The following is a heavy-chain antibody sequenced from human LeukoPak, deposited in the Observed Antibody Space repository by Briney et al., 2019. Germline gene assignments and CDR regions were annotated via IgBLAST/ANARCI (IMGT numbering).Heavy chain of an antibody. J-gene: IGHJ6*03. CDR2: INSDGSST. CDR3: ARAQRKQQLVNWDNYYYYYMDV. CDR1: GFTFSSYW. Sequence: PGGSLRLPCAASGFTFSSYWMHWVRQAPGKGLVWVSRINSDGSSTSYADSVKGRFTISRDNAKNTLYLQMNSLRAEDTAVYYCARAQRKQQLVNWDNYYYYYMDVWGKGTTVTVSS. D-gene: IGHD6-13*01. V-gene: IGHV3-74*01.